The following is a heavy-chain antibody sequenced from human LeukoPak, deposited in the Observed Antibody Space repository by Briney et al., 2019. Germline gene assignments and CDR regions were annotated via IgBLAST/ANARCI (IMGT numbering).Heavy chain of an antibody. CDR1: GYTLTELS. J-gene: IGHJ4*02. Sequence: ASVKVSCKVSGYTLTELSMHWVRQAPGKGLERMGGFDPEDGETIYAQKFQGRVTMTEDTSTDTAYMELSSLRSEDTAVYYCATGLFIAAADHHDYWGQGTLVTVSS. V-gene: IGHV1-24*01. CDR3: ATGLFIAAADHHDY. D-gene: IGHD6-13*01. CDR2: FDPEDGET.